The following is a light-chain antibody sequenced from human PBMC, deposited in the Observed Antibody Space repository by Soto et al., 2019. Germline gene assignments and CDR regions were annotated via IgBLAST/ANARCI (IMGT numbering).Light chain of an antibody. CDR3: QQYGSSPFT. Sequence: EVVLTQSPGTLSLSPGEGATLSCKDTQRVSSSYLAWYQQKPGQAPRLLIYGASSRATGIPDRFSGSGSGTDFMLTIIRLEPEDFAVYFCQQYGSSPFTFGGGTKVDIK. J-gene: IGKJ4*01. V-gene: IGKV3-20*01. CDR2: GAS. CDR1: QRVSSSY.